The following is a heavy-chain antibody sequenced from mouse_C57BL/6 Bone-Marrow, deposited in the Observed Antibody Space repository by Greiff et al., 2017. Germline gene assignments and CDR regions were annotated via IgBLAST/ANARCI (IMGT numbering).Heavy chain of an antibody. CDR3: ARCGGSYFDY. Sequence: VQLQQSGAELVKPGASVKLSCKASGYTFTSYWMHWVKQRPGRGLEWIGMIDPNSGGTKYNEKFKSKATLTVDKPSSTAYMQLSSLTSEDSAVYYCARCGGSYFDYWGQGTTLTVSS. V-gene: IGHV1-72*01. D-gene: IGHD1-1*01. CDR1: GYTFTSYW. J-gene: IGHJ2*01. CDR2: IDPNSGGT.